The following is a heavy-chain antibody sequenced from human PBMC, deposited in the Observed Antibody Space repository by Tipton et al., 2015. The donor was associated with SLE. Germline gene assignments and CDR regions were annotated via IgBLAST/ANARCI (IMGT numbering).Heavy chain of an antibody. CDR3: AREGRIAAATWGFDY. D-gene: IGHD6-13*01. V-gene: IGHV4-39*02. J-gene: IGHJ4*02. CDR2: IYYSGST. CDR1: GGSISSSSYY. Sequence: GLVKPSETLSLTCTVSGGSISSSSYYWGWIRQPPGKGLEWIGSIYYSGSTYYNPSLKSRVTISVDTSKNQFSLKLSSVTAADTAVYYCAREGRIAAATWGFDYWGQGTLVTVSS.